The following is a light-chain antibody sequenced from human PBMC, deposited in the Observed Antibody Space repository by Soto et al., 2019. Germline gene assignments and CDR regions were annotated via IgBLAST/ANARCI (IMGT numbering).Light chain of an antibody. Sequence: QSALTQPASVSGSPGQSITLSCSGTSSDVGGYNYVSWYQQHPGKAPKLMLYEVSNRPSGVSNRFSGSKSGNTASLTISGLQADDEADYYCSSYTITSTLGVFGGGTKLTVL. CDR3: SSYTITSTLGV. CDR1: SSDVGGYNY. CDR2: EVS. V-gene: IGLV2-14*01. J-gene: IGLJ2*01.